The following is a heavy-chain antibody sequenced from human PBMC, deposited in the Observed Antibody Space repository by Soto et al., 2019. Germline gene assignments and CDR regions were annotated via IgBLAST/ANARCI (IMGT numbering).Heavy chain of an antibody. D-gene: IGHD2-21*02. J-gene: IGHJ4*02. CDR2: IYDGGRT. V-gene: IGHV4-30-4*01. CDR3: ARGPSGDKVDS. Sequence: QVQLQESGPGLVKPSQTLSLTCTVSGGSISTVDYWWSWIRQSPDMGLEWIGHIYDGGRTYNNPSLESRVTMSVDRAKSQLSLPLSSVSAADTAVYYCARGPSGDKVDSWGQGTLVTVSS. CDR1: GGSISTVDYW.